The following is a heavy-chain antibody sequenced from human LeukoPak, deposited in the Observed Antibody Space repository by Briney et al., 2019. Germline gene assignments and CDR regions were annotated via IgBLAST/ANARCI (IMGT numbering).Heavy chain of an antibody. Sequence: SETLSLTCTVSGGSISSYYWSWIRQPPGKGLEWIGYIYYSGSTNYNPSLKSRVTISVDTSKNQFSLKLSSVTAADTAVYYCARDTGWIRDLDAFDIWGQGTMVTVSS. CDR3: ARDTGWIRDLDAFDI. CDR1: GGSISSYY. J-gene: IGHJ3*02. CDR2: IYYSGST. D-gene: IGHD5-12*01. V-gene: IGHV4-59*01.